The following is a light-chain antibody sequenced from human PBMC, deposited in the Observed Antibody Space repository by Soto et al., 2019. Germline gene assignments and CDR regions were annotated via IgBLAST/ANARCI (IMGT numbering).Light chain of an antibody. CDR3: AAWDDSLSGWV. CDR2: EVN. Sequence: QSALTQPPSVSGSPGQSVTISCTGTSSDVGSYNRLSWYQQPPGTAPKLIMYEVNTRPSGVPDRFSGSKSGTSASLAISGLRSEDEADYYCAAWDDSLSGWVFGGGTKVTVL. CDR1: SSDVGSYNR. J-gene: IGLJ3*02. V-gene: IGLV2-18*01.